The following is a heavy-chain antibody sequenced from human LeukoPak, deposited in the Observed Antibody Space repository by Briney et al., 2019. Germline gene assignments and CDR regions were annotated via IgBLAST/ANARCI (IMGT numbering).Heavy chain of an antibody. CDR3: ARSYYYDS. CDR1: GGTFSIYA. Sequence: ASVKVSFKASGGTFSIYAISWVRQAPGQGLELMGVIIPIFGTANYAQKLQGRVTIPTDESTSTAYMELSSLRSEDTAVYYCARSYYYDSWGQGTLVTVSS. D-gene: IGHD3-22*01. V-gene: IGHV1-69*05. J-gene: IGHJ4*02. CDR2: IIPIFGTA.